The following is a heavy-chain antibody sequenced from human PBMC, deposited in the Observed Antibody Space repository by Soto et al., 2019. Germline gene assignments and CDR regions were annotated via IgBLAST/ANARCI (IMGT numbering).Heavy chain of an antibody. Sequence: ASVKVSCKASEYTFSSYTLHWVRQPPGQRLEWMGWINAGNGDSKYSQKFQGRVSISRDTSASTASMELSSLTSEDTAVYYCARELQGLYYFDYWGQGTLVTVSS. V-gene: IGHV1-3*01. CDR1: EYTFSSYT. D-gene: IGHD4-4*01. J-gene: IGHJ4*02. CDR2: INAGNGDS. CDR3: ARELQGLYYFDY.